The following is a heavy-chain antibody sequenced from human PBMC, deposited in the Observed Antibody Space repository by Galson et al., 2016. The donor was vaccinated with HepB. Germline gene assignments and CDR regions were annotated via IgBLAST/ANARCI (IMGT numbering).Heavy chain of an antibody. Sequence: SVKVSCKASGYIFTNYGIHWVRQAPGQRPEWMGWINTGGGQTKYSQKFQGRVTISRDASASATYMELSGRTSEDTAVYYCANAGYSSGWSGYWGQGTLVTVSS. J-gene: IGHJ4*02. CDR1: GYIFTNYG. CDR3: ANAGYSSGWSGY. D-gene: IGHD6-19*01. V-gene: IGHV1-3*04. CDR2: INTGGGQT.